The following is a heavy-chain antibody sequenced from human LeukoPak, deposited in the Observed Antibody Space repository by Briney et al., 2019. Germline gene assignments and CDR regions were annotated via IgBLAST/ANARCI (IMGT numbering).Heavy chain of an antibody. CDR3: ARTKRHNWNYFLFDC. V-gene: IGHV4-4*07. D-gene: IGHD1-7*01. CDR1: GGSISNYY. Sequence: SETLSLTCTVSGGSISNYYWSWLRQPAGKGLEWIGRIYTSESTDYNPSLKSRVTMSVDTSKNQFSLKLSSVTAADTAVYYCARTKRHNWNYFLFDCWGQGTLVTVSS. CDR2: IYTSEST. J-gene: IGHJ4*02.